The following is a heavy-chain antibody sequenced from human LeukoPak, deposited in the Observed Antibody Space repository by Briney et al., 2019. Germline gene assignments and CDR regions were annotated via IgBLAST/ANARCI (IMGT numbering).Heavy chain of an antibody. CDR3: ARDPYSRGKANYFDN. Sequence: APVKVSCKASGYTFTSYNMHWVRQAPGQGLEWMGIINPSGGSTNYAQKFQGRVTMTRDTSTSTVCMELSSLTSEDTAVYYCARDPYSRGKANYFDNWGQGTLVTVSS. CDR1: GYTFTSYN. D-gene: IGHD3-22*01. CDR2: INPSGGST. V-gene: IGHV1-46*01. J-gene: IGHJ4*02.